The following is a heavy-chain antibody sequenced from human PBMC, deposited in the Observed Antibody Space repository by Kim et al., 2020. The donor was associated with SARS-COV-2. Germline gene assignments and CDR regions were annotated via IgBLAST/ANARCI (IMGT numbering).Heavy chain of an antibody. CDR1: GFTFSSYA. D-gene: IGHD6-19*01. J-gene: IGHJ4*02. CDR3: AKRGLVRNRAVTGYFDY. CDR2: ISASGANT. V-gene: IGHV3-23*01. Sequence: GGSLRLSCAASGFTFSSYAMSWVRQAPGKGLEWVSAISASGANTFYADSVKGRFTISRDTSKNTLYLQMNSLRAEDTAVYYCAKRGLVRNRAVTGYFDYWGQGTLVIVSS.